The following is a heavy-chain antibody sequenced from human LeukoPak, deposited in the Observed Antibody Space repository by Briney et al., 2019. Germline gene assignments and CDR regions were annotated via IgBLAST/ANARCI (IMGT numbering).Heavy chain of an antibody. CDR1: GYRFTSYW. CDR2: IYPGDSDT. Sequence: GASLKISCKGSGYRFTSYWIGWVRQMPGKGLEWMGIIYPGDSDTRYSPSFQGQVTISADKSISTAYLQWSSLKASDTAMYYCASSQLTGIGAFDIWGQGTMVTVSS. D-gene: IGHD7-27*01. CDR3: ASSQLTGIGAFDI. V-gene: IGHV5-51*01. J-gene: IGHJ3*02.